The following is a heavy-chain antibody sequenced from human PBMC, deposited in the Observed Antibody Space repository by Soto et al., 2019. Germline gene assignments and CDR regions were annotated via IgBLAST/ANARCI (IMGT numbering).Heavy chain of an antibody. CDR3: ARDFQLRQQIGRGYYYYGMDV. CDR1: GFTFSSYS. V-gene: IGHV3-21*01. CDR2: ISSSSSYI. J-gene: IGHJ6*02. Sequence: EVQLVESGGGLVKPGGSLRLSCAASGFTFSSYSMNWVRQAPGKGLEWVSSISSSSSYIYYADSVKGRFTISRDNAKNSRYLQMNSLRAEDTAVYSCARDFQLRQQIGRGYYYYGMDVWGQGTTVNVSS. D-gene: IGHD6-13*01.